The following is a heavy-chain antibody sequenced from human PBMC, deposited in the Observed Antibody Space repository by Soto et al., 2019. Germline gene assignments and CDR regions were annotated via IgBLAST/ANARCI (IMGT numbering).Heavy chain of an antibody. V-gene: IGHV3-23*01. Sequence: EVQLLESGGGLVQPGGSLRLSCAASGFTFSSYAMSWVRQAPGKGLEWVSAISGSGGSTYYADSVKGRFTISRDNSKNTLYLQMNSLRAEDTSVYYCEKLVRGSAEVYGMDVWGQGTTVTVSS. J-gene: IGHJ6*02. D-gene: IGHD3-10*01. CDR1: GFTFSSYA. CDR2: ISGSGGST. CDR3: EKLVRGSAEVYGMDV.